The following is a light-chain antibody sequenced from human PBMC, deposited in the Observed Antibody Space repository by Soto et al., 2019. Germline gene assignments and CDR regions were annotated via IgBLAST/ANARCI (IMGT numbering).Light chain of an antibody. CDR1: SSDVGGYAY. Sequence: QSALTQPASVSGSPGQSITIACTGTSSDVGGYAYVSWYQQYPGKAPKLVISEVSNRPSGISHRFSGSRSGNTASLTISGLQAEDEAHYYCSSYTSETTPAFGGGTTLAVL. V-gene: IGLV2-14*01. CDR2: EVS. J-gene: IGLJ2*01. CDR3: SSYTSETTPA.